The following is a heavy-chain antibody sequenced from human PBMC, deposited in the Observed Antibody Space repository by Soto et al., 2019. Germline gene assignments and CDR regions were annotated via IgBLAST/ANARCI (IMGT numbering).Heavy chain of an antibody. Sequence: PSETLSLTCIVSGGSISSSGYYWGWIRQPPGKGLEWIASMYYNVGTYYNPSLKSRVTISVDTSANQFSLKLSSVTAADTAVYYCARLPSRHWVHYWGQGTMVTVYS. D-gene: IGHD1-1*01. V-gene: IGHV4-39*01. J-gene: IGHJ4*02. CDR2: MYYNVGT. CDR3: ARLPSRHWVHY. CDR1: GGSISSSGYY.